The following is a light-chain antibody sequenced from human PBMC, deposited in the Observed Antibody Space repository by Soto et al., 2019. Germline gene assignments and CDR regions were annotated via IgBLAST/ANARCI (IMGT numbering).Light chain of an antibody. CDR3: MQARQALT. CDR2: LGS. J-gene: IGKJ4*01. V-gene: IGKV2-28*01. Sequence: DIVMTQSPLSLPVTPGEPASISCRSSQSLLNTNGYNYLHWYVQKPGQSPQLLIYLGSRRASGDPDRFSGSGSGTDITLHISRVDYEDVGVYYCMQARQALTFGGGTRVEF. CDR1: QSLLNTNGYNY.